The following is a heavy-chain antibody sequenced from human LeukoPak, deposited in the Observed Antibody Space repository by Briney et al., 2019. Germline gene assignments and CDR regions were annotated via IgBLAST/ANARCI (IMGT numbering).Heavy chain of an antibody. CDR3: ARHLGAAAGPPGYYMDV. CDR2: IYPGDSDT. D-gene: IGHD6-13*01. V-gene: IGHV5-51*01. CDR1: GYSFTSYW. Sequence: RGESLKISCKGSGYSFTSYWIGWVRQMPGKGLEWMGIIYPGDSDTRYSPSFQGQVTISADKSISTAYLQWSSLKASDTAMYYCARHLGAAAGPPGYYMDVWGKGTTVTVSS. J-gene: IGHJ6*03.